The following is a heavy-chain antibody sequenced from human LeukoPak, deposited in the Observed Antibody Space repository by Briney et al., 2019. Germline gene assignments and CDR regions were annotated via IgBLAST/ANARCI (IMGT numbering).Heavy chain of an antibody. CDR1: GGSISSSSFY. Sequence: SETLSLTCIVSGGSISSSSFYWGWVRQPPGQGLEWIACIYYSRTTYYNPSLRSRVTITVDMSKNQFFLKPGSAAAADTGVYYRGGGGNWSGGSWFHRRFEPWGQGTLVTVSS. CDR2: IYYSRTT. V-gene: IGHV4-39*01. J-gene: IGHJ5*02. D-gene: IGHD2-15*01. CDR3: GGGGNWSGGSWFHRRFEP.